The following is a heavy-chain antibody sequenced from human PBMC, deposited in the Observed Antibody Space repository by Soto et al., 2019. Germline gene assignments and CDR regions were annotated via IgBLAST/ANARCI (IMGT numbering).Heavy chain of an antibody. CDR3: ARAQGLYYYDSSGSLGGDY. CDR1: GFTFSSYG. CDR2: IWYDGSNK. J-gene: IGHJ4*02. D-gene: IGHD3-22*01. V-gene: IGHV3-33*01. Sequence: QVQLVESGGGVVQPGRSLRLSCAASGFTFSSYGMHWVRQAPGKGLEWVAVIWYDGSNKYYADSVKGRFTISRDNSKNTLYLQMNSLRAEDTAVYCCARAQGLYYYDSSGSLGGDYWGQGTLVTVSS.